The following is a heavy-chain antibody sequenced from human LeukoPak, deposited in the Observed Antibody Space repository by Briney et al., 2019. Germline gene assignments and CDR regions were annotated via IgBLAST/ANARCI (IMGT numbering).Heavy chain of an antibody. V-gene: IGHV3-7*01. CDR1: GFTFSSYW. D-gene: IGHD3-22*01. CDR2: IKQDGSEK. Sequence: GGSLRLSCAASGFTFSSYWMSWVRQAPGKGLEWVANIKQDGSEKYYVDSVKGRFTISRDNAQNSLYLQMNSLRAEDTAVYYCARESYYYDSSGYFDAFDIWGQGTMVTVSS. CDR3: ARESYYYDSSGYFDAFDI. J-gene: IGHJ3*02.